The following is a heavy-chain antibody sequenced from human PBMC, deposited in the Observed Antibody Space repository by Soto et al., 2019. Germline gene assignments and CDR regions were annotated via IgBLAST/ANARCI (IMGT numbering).Heavy chain of an antibody. D-gene: IGHD2-2*01. CDR1: VGSISSSSYY. CDR3: ARHAVSIVVVPARDYGMDV. CDR2: IYYSGST. Sequence: PSETLSLTCTVSVGSISSSSYYWGWIRQPPGKGLEWVGNIYYSGSTYYNPSLKSRVTISVDTSKNQFSLKLNSVTATDTAVYYCARHAVSIVVVPARDYGMDVWGQGTTVTVSS. V-gene: IGHV4-39*01. J-gene: IGHJ6*02.